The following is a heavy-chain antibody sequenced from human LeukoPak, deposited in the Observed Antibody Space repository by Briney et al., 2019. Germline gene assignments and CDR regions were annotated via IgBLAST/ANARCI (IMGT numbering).Heavy chain of an antibody. Sequence: GESLKISCKGSGYRFTSYWIGWVRQMPGKSLEWMGIINPGDSETKYSPSFQGQVTISADKSISTAYLQWSSLKASDTAMYYCARRLSSSGWYTFDYWGQGTLVTVSS. D-gene: IGHD6-19*01. V-gene: IGHV5-51*01. J-gene: IGHJ4*02. CDR3: ARRLSSSGWYTFDY. CDR2: INPGDSET. CDR1: GYRFTSYW.